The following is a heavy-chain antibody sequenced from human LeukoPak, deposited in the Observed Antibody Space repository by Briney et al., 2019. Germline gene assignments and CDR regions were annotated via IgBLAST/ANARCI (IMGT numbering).Heavy chain of an antibody. D-gene: IGHD3-10*01. Sequence: ASVKVSCKASVYTLTGYYMHWVRQAPGQGLEWMGWINPDSGDTNYLQKFQGRVTMTRDTSISTAYMELSRLSSDDTAVYYCTRDLLGGSGTFDPWGQGTLVTVSS. CDR1: VYTLTGYY. CDR2: INPDSGDT. V-gene: IGHV1-2*02. CDR3: TRDLLGGSGTFDP. J-gene: IGHJ5*02.